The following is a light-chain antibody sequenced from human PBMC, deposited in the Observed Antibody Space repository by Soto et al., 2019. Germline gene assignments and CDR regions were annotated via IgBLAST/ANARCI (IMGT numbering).Light chain of an antibody. CDR3: QQYNNWPRT. CDR1: QSVSSN. Sequence: EIVMTQSPATLSVSLGERATLSCRASQSVSSNLAWYQQKPGQAPRLLIYAASIRASGIPARFSGSGSGTEFTLTISSPQSEDFAAYYCQQYNNWPRTFGPGTKVDIK. CDR2: AAS. V-gene: IGKV3D-15*01. J-gene: IGKJ3*01.